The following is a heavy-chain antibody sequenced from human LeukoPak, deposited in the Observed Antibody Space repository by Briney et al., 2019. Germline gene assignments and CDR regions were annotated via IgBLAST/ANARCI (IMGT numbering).Heavy chain of an antibody. V-gene: IGHV3-30*18. Sequence: GGSLRLSCAASGFTFSNYGMHWVRQAPGKGLEWVAVISYDGSNKYYADSVKGRFTISRDNSKNTLYLQMNSLRAEDTAVYYCAKEGAAVGTSDSDYFDYGGQEPLATVSS. D-gene: IGHD6-13*01. CDR3: AKEGAAVGTSDSDYFDY. J-gene: IGHJ4*02. CDR2: ISYDGSNK. CDR1: GFTFSNYG.